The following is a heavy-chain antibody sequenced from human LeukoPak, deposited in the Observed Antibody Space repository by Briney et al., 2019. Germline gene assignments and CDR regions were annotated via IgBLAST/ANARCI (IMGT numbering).Heavy chain of an antibody. CDR3: ARDWGSGKDYFDY. CDR1: GYTFTGYY. D-gene: IGHD3-10*01. V-gene: IGHV1-2*04. J-gene: IGHJ4*02. CDR2: INPNSGGT. Sequence: GASVKVSCKASGYTFTGYYMHWVRQAPGQGLEWMGWINPNSGGTNYAQKFQGWVTMTRDTSISTAYMELSRLRSDDTAVYYCARDWGSGKDYFDYWGQGTLVTVSS.